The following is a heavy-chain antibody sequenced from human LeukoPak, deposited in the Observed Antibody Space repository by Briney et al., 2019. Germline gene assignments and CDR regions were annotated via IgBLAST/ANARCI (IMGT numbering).Heavy chain of an antibody. V-gene: IGHV4-39*01. Sequence: SETLSLTCTVSGGSISSSSYYWGWIRQPPGKGLEWIGSIYYSGSTYYNPSLKSRVTISVDTSKNQFSLKLSSVTAADTAVYYCGRHGGNVVVTDSNCFDPWGQGTLVTVSS. D-gene: IGHD2-21*02. J-gene: IGHJ5*02. CDR2: IYYSGST. CDR3: GRHGGNVVVTDSNCFDP. CDR1: GGSISSSSYY.